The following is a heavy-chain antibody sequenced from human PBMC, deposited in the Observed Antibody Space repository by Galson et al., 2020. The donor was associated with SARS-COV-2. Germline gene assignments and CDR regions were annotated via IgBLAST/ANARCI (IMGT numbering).Heavy chain of an antibody. CDR3: ARALKSVGPARWSTPDD. Sequence: SETLSLTCTVSGGSISSSSYSWGWIRQPPGKGLEWIGGIYYSGRTYYNPSLNSRVTISVDTSKHQFSLKLSSVTAADTAVYYGARALKSVGPARWSTPDDGGQGTTVTVAS. V-gene: IGHV4-39*07. D-gene: IGHD2-15*01. CDR1: GGSISSSSYS. J-gene: IGHJ6*02. CDR2: IYYSGRT.